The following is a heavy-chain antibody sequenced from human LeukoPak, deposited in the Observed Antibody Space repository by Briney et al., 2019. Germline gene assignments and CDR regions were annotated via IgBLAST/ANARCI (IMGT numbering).Heavy chain of an antibody. J-gene: IGHJ4*02. CDR2: IYYSGST. CDR3: ASFRDLYGVH. Sequence: NPSETLSLTCTVSGGSISSGDYYWSWIRQPPGKGLEWIGYIYYSGSTYCNPSLKSRVTISVDTSKNQFSLKLSSVTAADTAVYYCASFRDLYGVHWGQGTMVTVSS. D-gene: IGHD4-17*01. V-gene: IGHV4-30-4*08. CDR1: GGSISSGDYY.